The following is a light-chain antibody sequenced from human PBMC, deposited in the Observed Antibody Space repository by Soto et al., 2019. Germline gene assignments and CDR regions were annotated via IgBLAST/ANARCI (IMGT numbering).Light chain of an antibody. CDR3: QQRSNWPPIT. Sequence: EIVLTQSPGTLSLSPWGRANLSCRASQSVSSYLAWYQQKPGQAPRLLIYDASNRATGIPARFSGSGSGTDFTLTISSLEPEDFAVYYCQQRSNWPPITFGQGTRLEI. CDR2: DAS. V-gene: IGKV3-11*01. CDR1: QSVSSY. J-gene: IGKJ5*01.